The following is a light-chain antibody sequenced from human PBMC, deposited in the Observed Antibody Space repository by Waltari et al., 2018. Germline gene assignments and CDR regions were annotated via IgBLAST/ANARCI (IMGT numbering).Light chain of an antibody. CDR3: QQYNTWPPGT. CDR1: HSVSSN. J-gene: IGKJ2*02. V-gene: IGKV3-15*01. Sequence: EIVMTQSPAALSVSPGERATLSCTARHSVSSNLAWYQHKPGQPPRLLISGASTRATGVPARFSGSGSGTEFTLTISSLQSEDSAIYYCQQYNTWPPGTFGQGTKLEIK. CDR2: GAS.